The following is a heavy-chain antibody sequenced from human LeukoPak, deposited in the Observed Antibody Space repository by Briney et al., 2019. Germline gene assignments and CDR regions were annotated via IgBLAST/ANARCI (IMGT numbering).Heavy chain of an antibody. J-gene: IGHJ5*02. V-gene: IGHV1-8*01. Sequence: ASVKVSCKASGYTFTSYDINWVRQATGQGLEWMGWMNPNSGNTGYAQKFQGRVTMTRNTSISTAYMELSSLRSEDTAVYYCASGEPSYNWFDPWGQGTLVTVSS. D-gene: IGHD1-26*01. CDR3: ASGEPSYNWFDP. CDR2: MNPNSGNT. CDR1: GYTFTSYD.